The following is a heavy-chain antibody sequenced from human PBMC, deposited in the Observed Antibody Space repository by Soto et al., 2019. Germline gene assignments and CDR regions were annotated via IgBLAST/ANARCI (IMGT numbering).Heavy chain of an antibody. D-gene: IGHD6-13*01. Sequence: QVTVKESSPVLVKPTETLTLTCTVSGFSLSNAGLGVSWILQPPGKALEWLAHIFSNDEKSYSTSLKSRLTISKDTSKSQVVLTMTNMDPVDTATYYCASTYSSSWYWFDPWGQGTLVTVSS. CDR2: IFSNDEK. CDR3: ASTYSSSWYWFDP. CDR1: GFSLSNAGLG. V-gene: IGHV2-26*04. J-gene: IGHJ5*02.